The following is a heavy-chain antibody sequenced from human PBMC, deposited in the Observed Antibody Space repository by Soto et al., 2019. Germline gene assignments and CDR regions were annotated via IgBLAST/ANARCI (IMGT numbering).Heavy chain of an antibody. CDR3: AKDRRMTTATSWYFDY. J-gene: IGHJ4*02. CDR1: GFTFSDYG. D-gene: IGHD4-17*01. Sequence: GGSLRLSCEASGFTFSDYGMHWVRQAPGKGLEWMAVISSDGSNKYYADSVRGRFTISRDNSKNTMYLQMNSLRTEDTAVYSCAKDRRMTTATSWYFDYWGQGTLVTVSS. CDR2: ISSDGSNK. V-gene: IGHV3-30*18.